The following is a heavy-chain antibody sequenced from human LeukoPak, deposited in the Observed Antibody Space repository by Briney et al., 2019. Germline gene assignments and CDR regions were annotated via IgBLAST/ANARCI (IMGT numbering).Heavy chain of an antibody. CDR2: IYHSGST. D-gene: IGHD6-13*01. J-gene: IGHJ6*02. CDR3: ARKAAAGADYYYYYGMDV. CDR1: GGSISSGGYS. Sequence: TSSQTLSLTCAVSGGSISSGGYSWSWIRQPPGKGREWVGYIYHSGSTYYNPSLKSRVTISVDRSKNPLSLRLSSVTAADTAVYYCARKAAAGADYYYYYGMDVWGQGTTVTVSS. V-gene: IGHV4-30-2*01.